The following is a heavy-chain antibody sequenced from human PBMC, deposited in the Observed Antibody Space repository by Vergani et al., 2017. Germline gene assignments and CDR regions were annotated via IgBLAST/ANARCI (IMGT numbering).Heavy chain of an antibody. CDR2: IYPGDSDT. V-gene: IGHV5-51*01. Sequence: EVQLLESGGGLVQPGESLKISCKGSGHSFTSYWIGWVRQMPGKGLEWMGIIYPGDSDTRYSPSFQGQVTISADKSISTAYLQWSSLKASDTAMYYCARDNYIRMGSDVWGKGTTVTVSS. CDR3: ARDNYIRMGSDV. CDR1: GHSFTSYW. J-gene: IGHJ6*04. D-gene: IGHD2/OR15-2a*01.